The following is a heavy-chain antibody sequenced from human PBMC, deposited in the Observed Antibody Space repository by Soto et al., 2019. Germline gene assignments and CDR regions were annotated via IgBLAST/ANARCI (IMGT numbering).Heavy chain of an antibody. D-gene: IGHD4-17*01. V-gene: IGHV3-66*01. CDR2: IYSGGKT. CDR1: GFTVSSHY. J-gene: IGHJ5*02. Sequence: EVQLVESGGGLVQPGGSLRLSCAASGFTVSSHYMTWLRQAPGKGLEWVSIIYSGGKTYYADSVKGKFTISRDSSKNTMYLQMNSLRAEDTAVYSCARSRYGDGDYFDPWGQGTLVTVSS. CDR3: ARSRYGDGDYFDP.